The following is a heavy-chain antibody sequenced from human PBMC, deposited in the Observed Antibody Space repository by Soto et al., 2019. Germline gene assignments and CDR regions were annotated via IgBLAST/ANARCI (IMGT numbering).Heavy chain of an antibody. V-gene: IGHV1-18*01. J-gene: IGHJ6*02. CDR1: GYTFTRYG. CDR3: AKNGQPPYYYYGLDV. D-gene: IGHD2-8*01. Sequence: ASVKVSCKASGYTFTRYGISWVRQAPGQGLEWMGWISGYNGDANYAQSFQGRVSMAIDTSTTTAYMELRTLTPDDTAVYYCAKNGQPPYYYYGLDVWGQGTTVTVSS. CDR2: ISGYNGDA.